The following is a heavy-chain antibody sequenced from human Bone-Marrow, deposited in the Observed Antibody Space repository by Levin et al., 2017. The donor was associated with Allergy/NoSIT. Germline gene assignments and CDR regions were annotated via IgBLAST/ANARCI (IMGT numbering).Heavy chain of an antibody. V-gene: IGHV3-33*01. D-gene: IGHD2-2*02. CDR1: GFTFSSYG. CDR2: IWYDGSNK. CDR3: ARDPNTNTSPAFDI. J-gene: IGHJ3*02. Sequence: GESLKISCAASGFTFSSYGMHWVRQAPGKGLEWVAVIWYDGSNKYYADSVKGRFTISRDNSKNTLYLQMNSLRAEDTAVYYCARDPNTNTSPAFDIWGQGTMVTVSS.